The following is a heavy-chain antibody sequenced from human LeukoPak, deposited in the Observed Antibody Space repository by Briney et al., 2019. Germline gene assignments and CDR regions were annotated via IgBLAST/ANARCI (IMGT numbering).Heavy chain of an antibody. V-gene: IGHV4-4*07. CDR3: ARIPRGIAAAGKGAFDI. CDR2: IYTSRST. Sequence: SETLSLTCTVSGGSISSYYWSWIRQPAGKGLEWIGRIYTSRSTNYNPSLKSRVTMSVDTSKNQSSLKLSSVTAADTAVYYCARIPRGIAAAGKGAFDIWGQGTMVTVSS. CDR1: GGSISSYY. J-gene: IGHJ3*02. D-gene: IGHD6-13*01.